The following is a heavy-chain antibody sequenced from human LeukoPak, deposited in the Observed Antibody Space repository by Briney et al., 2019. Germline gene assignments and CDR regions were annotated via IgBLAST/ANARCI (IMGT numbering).Heavy chain of an antibody. V-gene: IGHV4-59*01. J-gene: IGHJ4*02. CDR1: GGSISSYY. CDR3: ARGVVVTFDY. CDR2: IYYSGST. D-gene: IGHD3-22*01. Sequence: PSETLSLTCTVSGGSISSYYWSWIRQPPGKGLEWIGYIYYSGSTNYNPSLKSRVTISVDTSKNQFSVKLSSVSAADTAVYYCARGVVVTFDYWGQGTLVTVSS.